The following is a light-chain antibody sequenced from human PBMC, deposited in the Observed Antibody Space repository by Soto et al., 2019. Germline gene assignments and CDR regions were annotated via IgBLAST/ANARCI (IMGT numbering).Light chain of an antibody. J-gene: IGKJ1*01. CDR1: QSVSSSY. CDR2: GAS. Sequence: EIVLTQSPGTLSLSPGERATLSCRASQSVSSSYLAWYQQKPGQAPRLLIYGASSRATGIPDRFSGSGSGTDFTLTISRLEPEDFAXXXXXQYXSSPPTFGQGTKVEIK. V-gene: IGKV3-20*01. CDR3: XQYXSSPPT.